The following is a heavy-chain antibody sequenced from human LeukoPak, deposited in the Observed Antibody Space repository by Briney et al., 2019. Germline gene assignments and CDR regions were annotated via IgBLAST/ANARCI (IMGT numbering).Heavy chain of an antibody. Sequence: GRSLRLSCAASGFTFSSYTMHWVRLAPGKGLEWVAVISYDGSNKYYADSVKGRFTISRDNSKNTLYLQMNSLRAEDTAVYYCARGGEWFGELLADFDYWGQGTLVTVSS. J-gene: IGHJ4*02. V-gene: IGHV3-30-3*01. CDR3: ARGGEWFGELLADFDY. D-gene: IGHD3-10*01. CDR2: ISYDGSNK. CDR1: GFTFSSYT.